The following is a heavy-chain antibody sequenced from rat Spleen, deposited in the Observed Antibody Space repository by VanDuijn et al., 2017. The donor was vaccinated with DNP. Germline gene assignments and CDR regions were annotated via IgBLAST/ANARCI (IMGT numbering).Heavy chain of an antibody. V-gene: IGHV2-4*01. J-gene: IGHJ2*01. CDR1: GFSLSNYG. Sequence: QVQLKESGPGLVQPSQTLSLTCTVSGFSLSNYGVSWVRQSPGKGLEWMGTMWSGGTTDYNPTFKSRPSISRYTSKSQVLLKMSSLKTEDTATYYCAKGPNYGGDSDYFDYWGQGVMVTVSS. CDR2: MWSGGTT. D-gene: IGHD1-11*01. CDR3: AKGPNYGGDSDYFDY.